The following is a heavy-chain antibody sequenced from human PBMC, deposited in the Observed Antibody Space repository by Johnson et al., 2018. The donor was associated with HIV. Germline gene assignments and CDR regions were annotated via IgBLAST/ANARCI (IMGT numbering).Heavy chain of an antibody. J-gene: IGHJ3*02. V-gene: IGHV3-30*04. D-gene: IGHD6-13*01. CDR3: ARDEAASTGAFDI. CDR2: ISYGGNEK. CDR1: RFTFSNYA. Sequence: QVHLVESGGGVVQPGRSLRLSCAASRFTFSNYAMHWVRQAPGKGLEWVAIISYGGNEKYYADSVKGRFTISRDNAKNTLYLQMNSLRAEDTAVFYCARDEAASTGAFDICGQGTMVTISS.